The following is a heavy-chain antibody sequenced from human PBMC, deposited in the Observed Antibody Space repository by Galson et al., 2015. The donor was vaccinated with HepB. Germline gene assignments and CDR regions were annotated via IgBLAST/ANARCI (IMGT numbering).Heavy chain of an antibody. V-gene: IGHV4-39*01. CDR1: GGSISSSSYY. D-gene: IGHD6-13*01. Sequence: SETLSLTCTVSGGSISSSSYYWGWIRQPPGKGLEWIGSIYYSGSTYYNPSLKSRVTISVDTSKNQFSLKLSSVTAADTAVYYCASRGAAAGKAVADYWGQGTLVTVSS. J-gene: IGHJ4*02. CDR2: IYYSGST. CDR3: ASRGAAAGKAVADY.